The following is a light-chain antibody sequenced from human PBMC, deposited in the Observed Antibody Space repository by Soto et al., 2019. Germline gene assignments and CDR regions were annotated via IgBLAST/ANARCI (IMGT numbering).Light chain of an antibody. V-gene: IGLV1-40*01. CDR2: GNI. Sequence: QSVLTQPPSVSGAPGQRVTISCTGSSSNIGSPFDVHWYRQLPGTAPKLLIYGNINRPSGVPDRFSGSKSGTSASLTITGLQAEDEADYYCQSYDSSLSGVVFGGGTQLTVL. J-gene: IGLJ2*01. CDR3: QSYDSSLSGVV. CDR1: SSNIGSPFD.